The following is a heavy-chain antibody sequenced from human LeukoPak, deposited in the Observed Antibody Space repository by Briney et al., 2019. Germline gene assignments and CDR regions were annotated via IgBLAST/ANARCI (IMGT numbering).Heavy chain of an antibody. CDR3: TTDPRWELHLDY. CDR1: GFTFSFAW. Sequence: GESLRLSCAASGFTFSFAWMSWVRQAPGKGLEWLGRIKSKTDGETTDNAAPVKGRFTISRDDSMNTLYLQMDSLKTEDSAVYYCTTDPRWELHLDYWGQGTLVTVSS. J-gene: IGHJ4*02. D-gene: IGHD1-26*01. CDR2: IKSKTDGETT. V-gene: IGHV3-15*01.